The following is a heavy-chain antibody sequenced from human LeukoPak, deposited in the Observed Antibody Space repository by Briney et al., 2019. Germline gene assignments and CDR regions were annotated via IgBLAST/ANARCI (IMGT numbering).Heavy chain of an antibody. Sequence: GGSLRLSCAASGFTFSSYGMHWVRQAPGKGLEWVAVISYDGSNKYYADSVKGRFTISRDNSKNTLYLQMNSLRAEDTAVYYCAREDRMQQWLVAPFDYWGQGTLVTVSS. J-gene: IGHJ4*02. V-gene: IGHV3-30*03. CDR1: GFTFSSYG. D-gene: IGHD6-19*01. CDR3: AREDRMQQWLVAPFDY. CDR2: ISYDGSNK.